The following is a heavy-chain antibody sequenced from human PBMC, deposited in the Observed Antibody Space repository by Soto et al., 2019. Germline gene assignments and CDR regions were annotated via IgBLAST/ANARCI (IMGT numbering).Heavy chain of an antibody. CDR1: GFSFSSYD. V-gene: IGHV3-30*18. CDR2: ISYDGSDK. Sequence: QVHLVESGGGVVQPGRSLRLSCAASGFSFSSYDMHWVRQAPGKGLEWVAMISYDGSDKYFSDSVKGRLTISRDNSKKTVSLEMNSLRTKDTAAYYCAKGVPSPTQHAFEIWGQGTMVTVSS. CDR3: AKGVPSPTQHAFEI. J-gene: IGHJ3*02.